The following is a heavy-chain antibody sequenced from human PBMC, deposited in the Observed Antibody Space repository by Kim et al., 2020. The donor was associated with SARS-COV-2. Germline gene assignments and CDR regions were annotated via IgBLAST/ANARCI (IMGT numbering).Heavy chain of an antibody. V-gene: IGHV3-23*01. CDR2: IISSGTTT. J-gene: IGHJ4*02. Sequence: GGSLRLSCAASGFTFSGYAMSWVRQAPGKGLEWVSLIISSGTTTYYADSVKGRFTISRDNSKNTLYLRMNSLRVEDTAIYYCAKAPSGSHLDCWGQGALVTVSS. D-gene: IGHD3-22*01. CDR3: AKAPSGSHLDC. CDR1: GFTFSGYA.